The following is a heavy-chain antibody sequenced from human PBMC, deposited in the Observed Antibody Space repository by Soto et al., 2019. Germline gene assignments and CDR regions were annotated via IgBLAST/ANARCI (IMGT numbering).Heavy chain of an antibody. CDR1: GASINSAY. V-gene: IGHV4-59*08. D-gene: IGHD1-20*01. J-gene: IGHJ4*02. CDR3: ARHARYNDY. CDR2: ITYSGST. Sequence: QVQLQESGPGLAKPSETLSLTCTVSGASINSAYWSWFRQPPGKGLEWIGYITYSGSTSYNPSLKSRVTIALDASKNQFFLKLSSVTAADTAVYYCARHARYNDYWGQGTLATVSS.